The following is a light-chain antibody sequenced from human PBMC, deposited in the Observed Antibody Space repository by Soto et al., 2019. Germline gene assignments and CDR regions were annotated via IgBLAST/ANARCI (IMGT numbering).Light chain of an antibody. CDR2: GAS. CDR3: QQYAASPRT. J-gene: IGKJ1*01. CDR1: QSVSNNY. Sequence: EVVLTQSPGTLSWSPRERATLSCRASQSVSNNYLAWNQHKPGQAPRLLIYGASNRAPGIPDRFSGSGSGPDFTLTISRLEPEDFAVYYCQQYAASPRTFGQGTLVEVK. V-gene: IGKV3-20*01.